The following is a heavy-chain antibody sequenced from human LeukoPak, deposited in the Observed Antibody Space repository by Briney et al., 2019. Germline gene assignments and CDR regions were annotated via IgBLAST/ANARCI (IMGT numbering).Heavy chain of an antibody. J-gene: IGHJ3*02. V-gene: IGHV4-34*01. CDR1: GGSFSGYY. D-gene: IGHD1-26*01. Sequence: SETLSLTCAVYGGSFSGYYWSWIRQPPGKGLEWIGEINHSGSTNYNPSLKSRVTISVDTSKNQFSLKLSSVTAADTAVYYCARFSGSYYGSRDAFDIWGQGTMVTVSS. CDR2: INHSGST. CDR3: ARFSGSYYGSRDAFDI.